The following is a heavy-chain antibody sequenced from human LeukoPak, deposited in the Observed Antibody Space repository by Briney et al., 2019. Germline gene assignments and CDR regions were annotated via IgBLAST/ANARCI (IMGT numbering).Heavy chain of an antibody. D-gene: IGHD1-14*01. CDR3: ARVNRGAFDI. CDR1: GYSISSGYY. Sequence: PSETLSLTCTVSGYSISSGYYWGWIRQPPGKGLEWIGSIYHSGSTYYNPSLKSRVTISVDTSKNQFSLKLSSVTAADTAVYYCARVNRGAFDIWGQGTMVTVSS. J-gene: IGHJ3*02. V-gene: IGHV4-38-2*02. CDR2: IYHSGST.